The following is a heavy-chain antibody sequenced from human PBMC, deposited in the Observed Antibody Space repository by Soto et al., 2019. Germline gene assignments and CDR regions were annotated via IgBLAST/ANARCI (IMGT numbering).Heavy chain of an antibody. Sequence: SETLSLTCTVSGGSISSYYWSWIRQPPGKGLEWIGYIYYSGSTNYNPSLKSRVTISVDTSKNQFSLKLSSVTAADTAVYYCARSRMITFGGVIVNGPLSSYYFDYWGQGTLVTVSS. CDR2: IYYSGST. V-gene: IGHV4-59*08. CDR1: GGSISSYY. D-gene: IGHD3-16*02. CDR3: ARSRMITFGGVIVNGPLSSYYFDY. J-gene: IGHJ4*02.